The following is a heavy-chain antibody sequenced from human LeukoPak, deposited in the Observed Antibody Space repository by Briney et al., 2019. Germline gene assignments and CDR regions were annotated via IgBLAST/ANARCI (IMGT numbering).Heavy chain of an antibody. CDR3: AREKGYMVRGKLGY. CDR1: GGSFSGYY. Sequence: SETLSLTCAVYGGSFSGYYWSWIRQPPGKGLEWIGEINHSGSTNYNPSLKSRVTISVDTSKNQFSLKLSSVTAADTAVYYCAREKGYMVRGKLGYWGQGTLVTVSS. J-gene: IGHJ4*02. D-gene: IGHD3-10*01. CDR2: INHSGST. V-gene: IGHV4-34*01.